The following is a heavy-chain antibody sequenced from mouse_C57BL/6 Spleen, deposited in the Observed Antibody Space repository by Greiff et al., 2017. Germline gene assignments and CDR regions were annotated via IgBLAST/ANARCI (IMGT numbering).Heavy chain of an antibody. CDR3: ARSGTTVVAYYFDC. CDR1: GYTFTSYW. CDR2: INPSNGGT. D-gene: IGHD1-1*01. Sequence: VQLQQPGTELVKPGASVKLSCKASGYTFTSYWMHWVKQRPGQGLEWIGNINPSNGGTNYNEKFKSKATLTVDKSSSTAYMQLSSLTSEDSAVYYCARSGTTVVAYYFDCWGQGATLTVAS. J-gene: IGHJ2*01. V-gene: IGHV1-53*01.